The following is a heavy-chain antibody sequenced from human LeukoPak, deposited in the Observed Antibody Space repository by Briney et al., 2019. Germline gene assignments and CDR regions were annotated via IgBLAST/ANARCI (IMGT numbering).Heavy chain of an antibody. J-gene: IGHJ4*02. D-gene: IGHD2-15*01. Sequence: GESLKISCKGSGYSFTSYWIGWVRQMPGKGLEWMGIIYPGDSDTRYNPSFQGQVTISVGKSINTAYLQWTSLKASDTAMYYCARRSGNPAFNDYWGQGTLVTVSS. CDR2: IYPGDSDT. CDR1: GYSFTSYW. CDR3: ARRSGNPAFNDY. V-gene: IGHV5-51*01.